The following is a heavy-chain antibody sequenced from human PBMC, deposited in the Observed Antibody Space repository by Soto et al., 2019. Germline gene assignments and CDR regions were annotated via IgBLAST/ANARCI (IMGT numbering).Heavy chain of an antibody. V-gene: IGHV3-7*01. CDR3: ARALVPAAHYYYYYGMDV. CDR2: IKQDGSEK. CDR1: GFTFSSYW. J-gene: IGHJ6*02. Sequence: EVQLVESGGGLVQPGGSLRLSCAASGFTFSSYWMSWVRQAPGKGLEWVANIKQDGSEKYYVDSVKGRFTISRDNAKNSLYLQMNSLRAEDTAVYYCARALVPAAHYYYYYGMDVWGQGTTVTVSS. D-gene: IGHD2-2*01.